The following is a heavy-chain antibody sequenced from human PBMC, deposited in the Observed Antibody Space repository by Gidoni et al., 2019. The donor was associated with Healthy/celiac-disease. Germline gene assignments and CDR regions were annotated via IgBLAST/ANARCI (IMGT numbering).Heavy chain of an antibody. CDR1: GFTFSSYG. V-gene: IGHV3-33*01. CDR2: IWYDGSNK. Sequence: QVQLVESGGGVVQPGRSLRLSCAASGFTFSSYGLHWVRQAPGKGLEWVAVIWYDGSNKYYEDSVKGRFTISRDNSKNTLYLQMNSLRAEDTAVYYCARDFQGTGYYTSYYYYYGMDVWGQGTTVTVSS. J-gene: IGHJ6*02. D-gene: IGHD3-3*01. CDR3: ARDFQGTGYYTSYYYYYGMDV.